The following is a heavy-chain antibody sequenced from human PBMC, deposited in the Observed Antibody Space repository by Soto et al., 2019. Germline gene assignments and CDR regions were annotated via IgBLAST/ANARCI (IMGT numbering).Heavy chain of an antibody. CDR3: AREVDDAGNSVSAFDT. Sequence: PSETLSLTCTVSGGSISGGGYYWSWIRQHPGKGLEWIGYIYSSGSTYYNPSLKSRVTISLDTSKNQFSLKLSSVTAADTAVYYCAREVDDAGNSVSAFDTWGQGTMVTVSS. J-gene: IGHJ3*02. CDR1: GGSISGGGYY. V-gene: IGHV4-31*03. CDR2: IYSSGST. D-gene: IGHD6-13*01.